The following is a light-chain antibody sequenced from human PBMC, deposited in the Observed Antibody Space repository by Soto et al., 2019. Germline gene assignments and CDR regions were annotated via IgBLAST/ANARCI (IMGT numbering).Light chain of an antibody. CDR1: QSISSY. CDR3: QQTYSSPQWT. Sequence: DIQMTQSPFSLSASVGDRVTITCRASQSISSYLNWYQQKPGKPPKLLIYAAVSLQSGIPSRFSAYRSGTDFTLTISSLQPEDFATYYCQQTYSSPQWTFGQGTKVDIK. CDR2: AAV. V-gene: IGKV1-39*01. J-gene: IGKJ1*01.